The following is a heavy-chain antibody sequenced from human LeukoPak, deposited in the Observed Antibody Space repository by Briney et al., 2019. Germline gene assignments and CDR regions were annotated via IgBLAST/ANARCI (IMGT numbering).Heavy chain of an antibody. CDR2: ITSSSNTI. CDR1: GFIVNSNY. CDR3: AKMSEYGSGSWIDY. J-gene: IGHJ4*02. Sequence: PGGSLRLSCAASGFIVNSNYMSWVRQAPAKGLEWVSYITSSSNTIYYADSVKGRFTISRDNSKNTLYLQMNSLRAEDTAVYYCAKMSEYGSGSWIDYWGQGTLVTVSS. D-gene: IGHD3-10*01. V-gene: IGHV3-48*01.